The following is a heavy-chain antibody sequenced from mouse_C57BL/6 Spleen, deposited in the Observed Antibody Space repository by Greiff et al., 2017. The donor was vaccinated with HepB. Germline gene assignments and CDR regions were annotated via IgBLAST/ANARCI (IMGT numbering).Heavy chain of an antibody. CDR1: GFSLTSYG. J-gene: IGHJ2*01. Sequence: QVQLKESGPGLVQPSQSLSITCTVSGFSLTSYGVHWVRQSPGKGLEWLGVIWSGGSTDYNAAFISRLSISQDNSKIQVFFKMNSLQADDTAIYYCARNPGGYSYYFDYWGQGTTLTVSS. CDR2: IWSGGST. D-gene: IGHD2-3*01. CDR3: ARNPGGYSYYFDY. V-gene: IGHV2-2*01.